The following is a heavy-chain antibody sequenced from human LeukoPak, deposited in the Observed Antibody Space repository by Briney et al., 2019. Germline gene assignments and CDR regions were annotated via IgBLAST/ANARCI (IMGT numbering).Heavy chain of an antibody. CDR3: ARGHSGGYYLDY. D-gene: IGHD3-22*01. CDR2: INHSGST. V-gene: IGHV4-34*01. J-gene: IGHJ4*02. CDR1: GGSFSGYY. Sequence: SETLSLTCAVYGGSFSGYYRSWIRQPPGKGLEWIGEINHSGSTNYNPSLKSRVTISVDTSKNQFSLKLSSVTAADTAVYYCARGHSGGYYLDYWGQGTLVTVSS.